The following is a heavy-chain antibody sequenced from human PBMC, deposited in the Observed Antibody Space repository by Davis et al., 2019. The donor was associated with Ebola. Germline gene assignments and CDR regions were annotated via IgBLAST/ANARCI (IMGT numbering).Heavy chain of an antibody. CDR1: GFTFSSYS. CDR3: AREIRFLEWPSI. J-gene: IGHJ4*02. Sequence: GESLKISCAASGFTFSSYSMNWVRQAPGKGLECVSYISSSSSIIYYADSVKGRFTISRDNAKNSLYLQMNSLRAEDTAVYYCAREIRFLEWPSIGGQGTLVTVSS. V-gene: IGHV3-48*01. D-gene: IGHD3-3*01. CDR2: ISSSSSII.